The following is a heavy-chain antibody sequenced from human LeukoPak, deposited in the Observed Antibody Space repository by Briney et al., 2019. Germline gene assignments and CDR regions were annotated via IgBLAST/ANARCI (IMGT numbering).Heavy chain of an antibody. CDR2: IIPIFGTA. Sequence: ASVKVSCKASGGTFSSYAISWVRQAPGQGLDWMGGIIPIFGTANYAQKFQGRVTITADESTSTAYMELSSLRSEDTAVYYCAREGYYYGSGSYFNYWGQGTLVTVSS. D-gene: IGHD3-10*01. CDR1: GGTFSSYA. J-gene: IGHJ4*02. CDR3: AREGYYYGSGSYFNY. V-gene: IGHV1-69*13.